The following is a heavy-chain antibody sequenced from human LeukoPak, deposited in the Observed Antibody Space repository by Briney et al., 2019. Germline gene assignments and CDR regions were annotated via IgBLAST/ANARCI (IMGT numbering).Heavy chain of an antibody. CDR1: GFTFSSYA. D-gene: IGHD2-21*02. CDR2: ISGSGGRT. CDR3: AKAATYCAADCLDC. V-gene: IGHV3-23*01. Sequence: PGGSLRLSCAASGFTFSSYAMSWVRQAPGKGLEWVTYISGSGGRTYYADSVKGRFTISRDISRNSLFLQMNSLRAEDTAVYFCAKAATYCAADCLDCWGQGTLVTVSS. J-gene: IGHJ4*02.